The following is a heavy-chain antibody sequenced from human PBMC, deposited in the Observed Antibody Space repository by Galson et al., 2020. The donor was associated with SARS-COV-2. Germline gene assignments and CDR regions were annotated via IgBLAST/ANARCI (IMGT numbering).Heavy chain of an antibody. Sequence: GESLKISCAASGFTFSISAMHWVRQAPGKGLEWVAVISNDGGNIFYADSVKGRFILSRDNSKNTLFLQMTSLRAEDTAIYYCARDRVKLPGGDYYYMDVWGKGTTVTISS. D-gene: IGHD3-10*01. CDR3: ARDRVKLPGGDYYYMDV. V-gene: IGHV3-30*04. J-gene: IGHJ6*03. CDR1: GFTFSISA. CDR2: ISNDGGNI.